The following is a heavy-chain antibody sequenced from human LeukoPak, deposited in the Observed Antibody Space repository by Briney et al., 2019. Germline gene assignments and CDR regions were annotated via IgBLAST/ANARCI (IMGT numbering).Heavy chain of an antibody. J-gene: IGHJ5*02. V-gene: IGHV3-7*01. CDR1: GFTFSSYW. CDR3: ARVASPGGNWFDP. D-gene: IGHD3-10*01. CDR2: IKQDGSEK. Sequence: GGSLRLSCAASGFTFSSYWMSWVRQAPGKGLEWVANIKQDGSEKYYVDSVKGRFTISRDNAKNSLYLQMNSLRAEDTAVYYCARVASPGGNWFDPWGQGTLVTVSS.